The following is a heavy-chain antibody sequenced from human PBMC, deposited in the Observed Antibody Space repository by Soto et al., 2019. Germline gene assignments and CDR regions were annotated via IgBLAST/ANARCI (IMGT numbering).Heavy chain of an antibody. V-gene: IGHV3-7*03. Sequence: GGSLRLSCAASGFTFSSYWMSWVRQAPGKGLEWVANIKQDGSEKYYVDSVKGRFTISRDNAKNSLYLQMNSLRAEDTAVYYCARNGDFWSGYQYYYYGMDVWGQGTTVTASS. CDR2: IKQDGSEK. D-gene: IGHD3-3*01. CDR1: GFTFSSYW. J-gene: IGHJ6*02. CDR3: ARNGDFWSGYQYYYYGMDV.